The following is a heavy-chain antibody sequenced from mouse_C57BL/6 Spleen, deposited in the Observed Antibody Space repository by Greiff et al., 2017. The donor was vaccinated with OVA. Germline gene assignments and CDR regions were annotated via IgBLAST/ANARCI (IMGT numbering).Heavy chain of an antibody. CDR3: ARDAMDY. Sequence: DVKLVESGGGLVKPGGSLKLSCAASGFTFSDYGMHWVRQAPEKGLEWVAYISSGSSTIYYADTVKGSFTISRDNAKNTLFLQMTSLRSEDTAMYYCARDAMDYWGQGTSVTVSS. CDR1: GFTFSDYG. J-gene: IGHJ4*01. CDR2: ISSGSSTI. V-gene: IGHV5-17*01.